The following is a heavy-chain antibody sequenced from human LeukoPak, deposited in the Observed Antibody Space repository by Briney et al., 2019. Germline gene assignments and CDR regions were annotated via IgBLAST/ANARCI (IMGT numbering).Heavy chain of an antibody. V-gene: IGHV3-48*04. D-gene: IGHD3-9*01. Sequence: GGSLRLSCAASGFTFSSYTMNWVRQAPGKGLEWVSYISSSSSTIYYADSAKGRFTVSRDNAKNSLYLQMNSLRAEDTAVYYCARLTRYAGDPWGQGTLVIVSS. CDR2: ISSSSSTI. CDR3: ARLTRYAGDP. J-gene: IGHJ5*02. CDR1: GFTFSSYT.